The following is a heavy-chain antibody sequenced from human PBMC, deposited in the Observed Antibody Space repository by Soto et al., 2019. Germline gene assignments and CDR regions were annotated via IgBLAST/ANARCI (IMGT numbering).Heavy chain of an antibody. V-gene: IGHV3-30*18. CDR3: AKDGQWLITNGGDV. CDR1: GFTFSDFG. Sequence: PGGSLRLSCAASGFTFSDFGMHWVRQSPGKGLEWVAAISYDGSDKYYADSVKGRFTISRDFSKNTLSLQMNSLRGDDTAVYFCAKDGQWLITNGGDVWGQGTTVTVSS. D-gene: IGHD6-19*01. CDR2: ISYDGSDK. J-gene: IGHJ6*02.